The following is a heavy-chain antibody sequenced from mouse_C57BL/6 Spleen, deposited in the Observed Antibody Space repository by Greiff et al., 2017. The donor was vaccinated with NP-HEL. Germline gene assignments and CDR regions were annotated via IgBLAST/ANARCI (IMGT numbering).Heavy chain of an antibody. J-gene: IGHJ3*01. CDR1: GFTFSSYA. Sequence: EVQVVESGEGLVKPGGSLKLSCAASGFTFSSYAMSWVRQTPEKRLEWVAYISSGGDYIYYADTVKGRFTISRDNARNTLYLQMSSLKSEDTAMYYCTLITTELRFAYWGQGTLVTVSA. CDR3: TLITTELRFAY. CDR2: ISSGGDYI. V-gene: IGHV5-9-1*02. D-gene: IGHD1-1*01.